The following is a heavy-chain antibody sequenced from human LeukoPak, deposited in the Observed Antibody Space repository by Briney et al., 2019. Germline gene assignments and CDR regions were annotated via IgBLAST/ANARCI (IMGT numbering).Heavy chain of an antibody. CDR2: ISGSGGST. V-gene: IGHV3-23*01. D-gene: IGHD3-22*01. J-gene: IGHJ4*02. CDR3: AKDPALYDSSGYYYSYYFDY. Sequence: GGSLRLSCAASGFTFSSYAMSWVRQAPGKGLEWVSAISGSGGSTYYADSVKGRFTISRDNSKNTLYLQMNSLRAEDTAVYYCAKDPALYDSSGYYYSYYFDYWGQGTLVTVSS. CDR1: GFTFSSYA.